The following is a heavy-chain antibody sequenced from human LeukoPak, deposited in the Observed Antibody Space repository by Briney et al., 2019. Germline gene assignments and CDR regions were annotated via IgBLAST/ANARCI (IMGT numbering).Heavy chain of an antibody. V-gene: IGHV1-69*05. Sequence: GASVKVSCKASGGTFSSYAISWVRQAPGQGLEWMGGIIPIFGTANYAQKFQGRVTITTDESTSTAYMELSRLRSDDTAVYYCARGLWFGEQYGMDVWGQGTTVTVSS. CDR3: ARGLWFGEQYGMDV. CDR2: IIPIFGTA. CDR1: GGTFSSYA. D-gene: IGHD3-10*01. J-gene: IGHJ6*02.